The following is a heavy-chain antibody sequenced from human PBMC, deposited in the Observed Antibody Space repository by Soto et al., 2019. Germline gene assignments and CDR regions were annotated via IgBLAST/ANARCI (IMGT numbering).Heavy chain of an antibody. CDR1: GFTFSSYS. CDR3: ARDARYCSGGSCYFPSYYYGMDV. D-gene: IGHD2-15*01. Sequence: GGSLRLSCAASGFTFSSYSMNWVRQALGKGLEWVSSISSSSSYIYYADSVKGRFTISRDNAKNSLYLQMNSLGAEDTAVYYCARDARYCSGGSCYFPSYYYGMDVWGQETTFTVSS. CDR2: ISSSSSYI. J-gene: IGHJ6*02. V-gene: IGHV3-21*01.